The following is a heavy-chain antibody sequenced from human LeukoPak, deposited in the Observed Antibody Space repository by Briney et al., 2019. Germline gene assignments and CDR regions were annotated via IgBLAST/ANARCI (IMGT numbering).Heavy chain of an antibody. J-gene: IGHJ4*02. Sequence: SETLSLTCTVSGYSISSGYYWGWIRQPPGKGLEWIGSIHHSGSTNYNPSLKSRVTISLDTSKNQFSLKLSSVTAADTAVYYCARSNWNYDLPGYYFDYWGQGTLVTVSS. CDR2: IHHSGST. CDR3: ARSNWNYDLPGYYFDY. CDR1: GYSISSGYY. V-gene: IGHV4-38-2*02. D-gene: IGHD1-7*01.